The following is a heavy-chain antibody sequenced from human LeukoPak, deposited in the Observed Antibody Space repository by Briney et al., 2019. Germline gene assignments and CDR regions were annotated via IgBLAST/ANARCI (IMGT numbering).Heavy chain of an antibody. CDR2: ISSSSSYI. D-gene: IGHD6-13*01. Sequence: TGGSLRLSCAASGFTFSSYSMNWVRQAPGEGLEWVSSISSSSSYIYYADSVKGRFTISRDNAKNSLYLQMNSLRAEDTAVYYCARGGAAAGIDYWGQGTLVTVSS. J-gene: IGHJ4*02. CDR1: GFTFSSYS. CDR3: ARGGAAAGIDY. V-gene: IGHV3-21*01.